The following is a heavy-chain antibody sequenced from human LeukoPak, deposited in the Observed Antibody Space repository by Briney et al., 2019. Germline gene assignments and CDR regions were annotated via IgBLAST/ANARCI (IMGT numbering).Heavy chain of an antibody. Sequence: GGSLRLSCAASGFTFSSYAMSWVRQAPGKGLEWVSAISGSGGSTYYADSVKGRYTLPRHNSKNTLYPQINSVRAEDTAVFYCAKGMVPGGYCGQGTLVSVSS. CDR3: AKGMVPGGY. V-gene: IGHV3-23*01. CDR2: ISGSGGST. D-gene: IGHD2-8*01. CDR1: GFTFSSYA. J-gene: IGHJ4*02.